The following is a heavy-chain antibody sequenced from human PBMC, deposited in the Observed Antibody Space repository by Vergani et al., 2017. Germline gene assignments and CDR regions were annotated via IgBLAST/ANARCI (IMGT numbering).Heavy chain of an antibody. J-gene: IGHJ4*02. Sequence: QLQLQESGPGLVKPSETLSLTCTVSGGSISSSSYYWGWIRQPPGKGLEWLGSIYYSGSTNYNPSLKSRVTISVDTSKNQFSLKLGSVTAADTAVYYCARGFDSSGHDYWGQGTLVTVSS. CDR1: GGSISSSSYY. CDR2: IYYSGST. D-gene: IGHD3-22*01. CDR3: ARGFDSSGHDY. V-gene: IGHV4-39*07.